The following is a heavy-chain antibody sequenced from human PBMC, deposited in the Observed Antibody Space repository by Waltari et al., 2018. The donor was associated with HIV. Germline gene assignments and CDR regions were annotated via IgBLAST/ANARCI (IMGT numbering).Heavy chain of an antibody. J-gene: IGHJ4*02. D-gene: IGHD3-22*01. Sequence: EVQLVESGGDLVKRGGCLRLSCAASGFTISNARMSGVRQAPGKGPEWVDRIKSKADGGTTDYAAPVKGRFTISRDDSKNTLYLQMNSLRFEDTAVYYCTTDEFYYGNSGYFDYWGQGTLVTVSS. CDR2: IKSKADGGTT. CDR3: TTDEFYYGNSGYFDY. CDR1: GFTISNAR. V-gene: IGHV3-15*05.